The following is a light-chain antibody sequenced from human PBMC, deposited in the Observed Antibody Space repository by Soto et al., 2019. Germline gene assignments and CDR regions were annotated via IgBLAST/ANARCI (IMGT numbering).Light chain of an antibody. CDR3: QQRSNWPST. J-gene: IGKJ4*01. Sequence: EIVLTQSPVTLSLSPGERATLSCRASQSVSRYLAWYQQKPGQAPRLLIYDASNRATGIPARFSGSGSGTDFTLTLSSLEPEDFAVYYCQQRSNWPSTFGGGTKVEIK. V-gene: IGKV3-11*01. CDR2: DAS. CDR1: QSVSRY.